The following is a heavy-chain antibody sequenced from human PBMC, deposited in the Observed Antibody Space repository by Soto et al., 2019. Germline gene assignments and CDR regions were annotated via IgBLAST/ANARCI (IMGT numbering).Heavy chain of an antibody. V-gene: IGHV3-21*01. CDR1: GFTFSSYS. D-gene: IGHD6-6*01. CDR3: ASSVIAANGPVY. CDR2: ISSSSSYI. J-gene: IGHJ4*02. Sequence: GGSLRLSCAASGFTFSSYSMNWVRQAPGKGLEWVSSISSSSSYIYYADSVKGRFTISRDNAKNSLYLQMNSLRAEDTAVYYCASSVIAANGPVYWGQGTLVTVSS.